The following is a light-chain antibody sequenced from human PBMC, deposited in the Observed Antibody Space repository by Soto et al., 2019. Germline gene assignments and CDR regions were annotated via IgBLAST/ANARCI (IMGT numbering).Light chain of an antibody. V-gene: IGLV2-14*01. J-gene: IGLJ2*01. CDR1: SSDVGGYNY. CDR2: DVS. Sequence: QSALTQPASVSGSPGQSITISCTGTSSDVGGYNYVSWYQQHPGKAPKLMIYDVSNRPSGVSNRFSGSKSGNMASLTISGLQAEDEADYYCSSYTSSSTLGYVVFGGGTKLTVL. CDR3: SSYTSSSTLGYVV.